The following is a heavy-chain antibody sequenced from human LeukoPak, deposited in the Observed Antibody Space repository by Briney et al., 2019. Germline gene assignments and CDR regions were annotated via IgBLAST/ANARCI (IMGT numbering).Heavy chain of an antibody. V-gene: IGHV1-8*01. CDR1: GYTFTSYD. D-gene: IGHD2-15*01. CDR3: ARGGFDCSGGSCYLNDAFDI. CDR2: MNPNSGNT. J-gene: IGHJ3*02. Sequence: ASVKVSCKASGYTFTSYDINWVRQATGQGLEWMGWMNPNSGNTGYAQKFQGRVTMTRNTSISTAYMELSSLRSEDTAVYYCARGGFDCSGGSCYLNDAFDIWGQGTMVTVSS.